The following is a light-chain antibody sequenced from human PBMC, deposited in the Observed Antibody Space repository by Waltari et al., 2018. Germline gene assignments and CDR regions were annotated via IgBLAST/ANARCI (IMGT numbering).Light chain of an antibody. CDR3: QQYENFPYS. V-gene: IGKV1-33*01. CDR2: DAS. J-gene: IGKJ2*03. Sequence: DVQLTQSPSSLSASVGNRVTITCQASQDIYNYLNWFQQKPGKAPKLLIYDASNLETRVPSRFSGSRSGTDFTFTISSLQPEDVATYYCQQYENFPYSFGQGTKLEIK. CDR1: QDIYNY.